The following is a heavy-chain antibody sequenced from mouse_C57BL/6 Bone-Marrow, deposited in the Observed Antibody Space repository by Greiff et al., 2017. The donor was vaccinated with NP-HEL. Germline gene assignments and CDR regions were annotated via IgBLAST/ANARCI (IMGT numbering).Heavy chain of an antibody. CDR2: ISSGGSYT. CDR1: GFTFSSYG. D-gene: IGHD1-1*01. CDR3: ARRDLFITTVVAHFDY. V-gene: IGHV5-6*01. J-gene: IGHJ2*01. Sequence: EVQLQESGGDLVKPGGSLKLSCAASGFTFSSYGMSWVRQTPDKRLEWVATISSGGSYTYYPDSVKGRFTISRDNAKNTLYLQMSSLKSEDTAMYYCARRDLFITTVVAHFDYWGQGTTLTVSS.